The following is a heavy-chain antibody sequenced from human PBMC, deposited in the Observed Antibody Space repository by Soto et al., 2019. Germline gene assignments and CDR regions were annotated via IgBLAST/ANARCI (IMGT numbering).Heavy chain of an antibody. CDR3: GTFLSTTSPDV. CDR1: GASVSSESAA. J-gene: IGHJ6*02. D-gene: IGHD2-2*01. Sequence: SQTLSLTCAISGASVSSESAALNLIMQSPSRGLEWLGRTYYRSKWYNDYAVSVKSRITINPDTSKNQFSLQLKSVTPEDTAVYYCGTFLSTTSPDVWGQGTTVTVSS. CDR2: TYYRSKWYN. V-gene: IGHV6-1*01.